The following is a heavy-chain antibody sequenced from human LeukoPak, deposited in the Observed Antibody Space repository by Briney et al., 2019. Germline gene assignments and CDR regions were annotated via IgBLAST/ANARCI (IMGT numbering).Heavy chain of an antibody. Sequence: SETLSLTCSVSGGSIRSSTYYWSWIRQPPGKELEWIGYIYHSGSTNYNPSLKSRVTISVDTSQNQFSLKLSSVTAADTAVYYCARDGYSGSDALWGQGTLVTVSS. J-gene: IGHJ4*02. CDR2: IYHSGST. D-gene: IGHD5-12*01. CDR1: GGSIRSSTYY. CDR3: ARDGYSGSDAL. V-gene: IGHV4-61*01.